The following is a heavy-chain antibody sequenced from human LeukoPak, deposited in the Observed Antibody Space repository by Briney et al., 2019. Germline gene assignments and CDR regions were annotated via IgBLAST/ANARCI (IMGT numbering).Heavy chain of an antibody. D-gene: IGHD3-22*01. CDR3: AKARYYYDSSGWAYYFDY. V-gene: IGHV3-30*18. CDR1: GFTFSNYG. J-gene: IGHJ4*02. Sequence: PGRSLRLSCAASGFTFSNYGMHWVRQAPGKGLEWVAVISYDGSDKYYADSVKGRFTISRDNSKNTLYLQMNSLRAEDTAVYYCAKARYYYDSSGWAYYFDYWGQGTLVTVSS. CDR2: ISYDGSDK.